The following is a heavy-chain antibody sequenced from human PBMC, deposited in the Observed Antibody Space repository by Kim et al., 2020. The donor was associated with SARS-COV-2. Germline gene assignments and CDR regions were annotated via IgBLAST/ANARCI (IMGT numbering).Heavy chain of an antibody. D-gene: IGHD2-15*01. V-gene: IGHV5-51*01. CDR2: IYPGDSDT. CDR1: GYSFTSYW. CDR3: ARRVALHWYFDL. Sequence: GESLKISCKGSGYSFTSYWIAWVRQMPGKGLEWMGIIYPGDSDTRYSPSFQGQVTISADKSISTPYLQWRSLKASDTAMYYCARRVALHWYFDLWGRGTLVTVSS. J-gene: IGHJ2*01.